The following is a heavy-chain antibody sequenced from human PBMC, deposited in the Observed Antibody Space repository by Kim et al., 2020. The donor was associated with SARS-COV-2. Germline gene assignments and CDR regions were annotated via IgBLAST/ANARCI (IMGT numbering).Heavy chain of an antibody. J-gene: IGHJ4*02. D-gene: IGHD3-9*01. V-gene: IGHV1-18*01. CDR1: GYTFTSYG. CDR2: ISAYNGNT. Sequence: ASVKVSCKASGYTFTSYGISWVRQAPGQGLEWMGWISAYNGNTNYAQKLQGRVTMTTDTSTSTAYMELRSLRSDDTAVYYCARVRGGYFDWLSKTRDFDYWGQGTLVTVSS. CDR3: ARVRGGYFDWLSKTRDFDY.